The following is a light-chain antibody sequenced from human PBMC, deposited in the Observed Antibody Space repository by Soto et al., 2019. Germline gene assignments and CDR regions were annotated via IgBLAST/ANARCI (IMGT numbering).Light chain of an antibody. CDR1: QNVDNW. J-gene: IGKJ1*01. CDR2: DAS. CDR3: QRYNSNSRT. Sequence: DIQMTQSPSTLSASVGDRVTITCRASQNVDNWVAWYQQKPGKAPKFLIYDASNLESGVPSRFSGRGSATEFTLTISSLQPDDFATYYCQRYNSNSRTFGQGTRV. V-gene: IGKV1-5*01.